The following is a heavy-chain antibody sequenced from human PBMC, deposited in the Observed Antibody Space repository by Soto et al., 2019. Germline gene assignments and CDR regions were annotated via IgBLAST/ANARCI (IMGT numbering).Heavy chain of an antibody. CDR1: GFTFSSYS. Sequence: PGGSLRLSCAASGFTFSSYSMSWVRQAPGKGLEWVSGFRSGGDDDTTYYADSVRGRFTISRDNSKNTLFLQMNSLRAEDTAIYYCEKKVTSGSGSQFFDYWGQGTLVTVYS. J-gene: IGHJ4*02. D-gene: IGHD3-10*01. V-gene: IGHV3-23*01. CDR2: FRSGGDDDTT. CDR3: EKKVTSGSGSQFFDY.